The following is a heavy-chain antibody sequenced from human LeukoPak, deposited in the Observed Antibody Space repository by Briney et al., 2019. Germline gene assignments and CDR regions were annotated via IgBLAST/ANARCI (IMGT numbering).Heavy chain of an antibody. V-gene: IGHV3-7*01. CDR3: ARDALGYCSSTSCYVSRCFDY. J-gene: IGHJ4*02. Sequence: GGSLRLSCAASGFTFSSYWMSWVRQAPGKGLEWVANIKQDGSEKYYVDSVKGRFTISRDNAKNSLYLQMNSLRAEDTAVYYCARDALGYCSSTSCYVSRCFDYWGQGTLVTVSS. D-gene: IGHD2-2*01. CDR1: GFTFSSYW. CDR2: IKQDGSEK.